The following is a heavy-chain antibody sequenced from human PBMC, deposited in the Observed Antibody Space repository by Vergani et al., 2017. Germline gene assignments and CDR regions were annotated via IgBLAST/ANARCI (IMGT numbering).Heavy chain of an antibody. CDR2: IWYDGSNK. J-gene: IGHJ4*02. V-gene: IGHV3-33*01. Sequence: QVQLVESGGGLVQPGRSLILSCAASGFTFSSYGMHWVRQAPGKGLEWVAVIWYDGSNKYYADSVKGRFTISRDNSKNTLYLQMNSLRAEDTAVYYCARPYYYGSGTPFDYWGQGTLVTVSS. CDR1: GFTFSSYG. CDR3: ARPYYYGSGTPFDY. D-gene: IGHD3-10*01.